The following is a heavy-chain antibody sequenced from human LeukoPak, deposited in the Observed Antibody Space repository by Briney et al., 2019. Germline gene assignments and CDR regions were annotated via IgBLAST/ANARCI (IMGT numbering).Heavy chain of an antibody. CDR3: ARGEGYSSSWYYFDY. Sequence: PGGSLRLSCAASGFTVSSNHMSWVRQAPGKGLEWVSVIYSGGSTYYADSVKGRFTISRDNSKNTLYLQMNSLRAEDTAVYYCARGEGYSSSWYYFDYWGQGTLVTVSS. D-gene: IGHD6-13*01. CDR1: GFTVSSNH. J-gene: IGHJ4*02. V-gene: IGHV3-66*01. CDR2: IYSGGST.